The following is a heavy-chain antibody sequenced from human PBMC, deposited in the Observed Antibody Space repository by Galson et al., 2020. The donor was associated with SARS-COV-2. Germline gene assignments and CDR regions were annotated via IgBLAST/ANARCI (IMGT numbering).Heavy chain of an antibody. CDR1: GGSISNYF. D-gene: IGHD1-26*01. V-gene: IGHV4-4*07. CDR3: ARFQGGSYSLKCVDC. J-gene: IGHJ4*02. Sequence: SETLSLTCTVSGGSISNYFWTWIRQPAGKGLEWIGRIYTSGSTNYNPSLKSRVTMSIDTSKNQFSLKLSSVTAADTAMYYCARFQGGSYSLKCVDCWGQGTLVTVSS. CDR2: IYTSGST.